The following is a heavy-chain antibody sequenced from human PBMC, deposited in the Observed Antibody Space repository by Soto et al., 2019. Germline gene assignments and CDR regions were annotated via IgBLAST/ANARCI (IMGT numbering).Heavy chain of an antibody. V-gene: IGHV4-34*01. CDR3: AILRYYDILTGQQKTYYFDY. CDR1: GGSFSGYY. D-gene: IGHD3-9*01. J-gene: IGHJ4*02. Sequence: SETLSLTCAVYGGSFSGYYWSWIRQPPGKGLELIGDINHSGSTNYNPFFKSRVTISVDTSKNQFSLKLSSVTAADTAVYFCAILRYYDILTGQQKTYYFDYWGQGTLVTVSS. CDR2: INHSGST.